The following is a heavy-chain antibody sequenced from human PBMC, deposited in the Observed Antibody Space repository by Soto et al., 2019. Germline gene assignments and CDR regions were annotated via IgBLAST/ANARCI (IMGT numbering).Heavy chain of an antibody. CDR1: GFTFGDYA. CDR2: IRSKAYGGTT. J-gene: IGHJ6*02. D-gene: IGHD2-15*01. V-gene: IGHV3-49*04. Sequence: PGGSLRLSCRTSGFTFGDYAMSWVRQAPGKGLEWVGFIRSKAYGGTTEYAASVKARFTISRDDSKSIVYLQMNSLKTEDTAVYYCTTYRGTYYYYYGLDVWGQGTTVTVSS. CDR3: TTYRGTYYYYYGLDV.